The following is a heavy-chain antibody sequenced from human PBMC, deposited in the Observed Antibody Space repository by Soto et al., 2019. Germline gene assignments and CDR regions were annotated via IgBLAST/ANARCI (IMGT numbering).Heavy chain of an antibody. J-gene: IGHJ6*02. CDR1: GFTFSSYW. D-gene: IGHD2-21*02. CDR2: INSDGSST. V-gene: IGHV3-74*01. Sequence: EVQLVESGGGLVQPGGSLRLSCAASGFTFSSYWMHWVRQAPGKGLVWVSRINSDGSSTSYADSVKGRFTISRDNAKNTVYLQMNSLRAEDTAVYYCARGDVVVTAIRYYYGIDVWGQGTTVTVSS. CDR3: ARGDVVVTAIRYYYGIDV.